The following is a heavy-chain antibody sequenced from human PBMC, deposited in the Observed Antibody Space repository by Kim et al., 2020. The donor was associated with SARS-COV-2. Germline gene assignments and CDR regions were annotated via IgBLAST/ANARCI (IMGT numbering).Heavy chain of an antibody. Sequence: GESLKISCKGSGYSFTSYWISWVRQMPGKGLEWMGRIDPSDSYTNYSPSFQGHVTISADKSISTAYLQWSSLRASDTAMYYCARRGLYYYGSGSYTYFDYWGQGTLVTVSS. CDR1: GYSFTSYW. CDR3: ARRGLYYYGSGSYTYFDY. V-gene: IGHV5-10-1*01. D-gene: IGHD3-10*01. J-gene: IGHJ4*02. CDR2: IDPSDSYT.